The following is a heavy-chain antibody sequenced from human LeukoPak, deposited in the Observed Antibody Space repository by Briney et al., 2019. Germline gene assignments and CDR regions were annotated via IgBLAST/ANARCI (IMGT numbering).Heavy chain of an antibody. D-gene: IGHD5-12*01. CDR2: IDPSDSYT. V-gene: IGHV5-10-1*01. CDR1: GYSFTNYW. CDR3: ASPKLRGGYSGYAVAFDI. J-gene: IGHJ3*02. Sequence: GESLKISCKGSGYSFTNYWISWVRQMPGKGLEWMGRIDPSDSYTNYSPSFQGHVTISADKSISTAYLQWRSLKASDTAMYYCASPKLRGGYSGYAVAFDIWGQGTMVTVSS.